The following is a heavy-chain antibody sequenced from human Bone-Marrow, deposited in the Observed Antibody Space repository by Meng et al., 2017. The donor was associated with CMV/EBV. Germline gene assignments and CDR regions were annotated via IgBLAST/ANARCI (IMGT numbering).Heavy chain of an antibody. D-gene: IGHD4-23*01. J-gene: IGHJ2*01. CDR1: GGSISSYY. Sequence: SETLSLTCTVSGGSISSYYWSWIRQPPGKGLEWIGSIYYSGSTYYNPSLKSRVTISVDTSKNQFSLKLSSVTAADTAVYYCASSMVVTPHWYFDLWGRGTLVTVSS. CDR2: IYYSGST. V-gene: IGHV4-39*01. CDR3: ASSMVVTPHWYFDL.